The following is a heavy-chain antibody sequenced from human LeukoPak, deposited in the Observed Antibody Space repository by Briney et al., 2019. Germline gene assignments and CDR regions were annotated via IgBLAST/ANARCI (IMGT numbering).Heavy chain of an antibody. D-gene: IGHD2-2*01. J-gene: IGHJ5*02. CDR1: GGSLTSPTYF. Sequence: PSETLSLTCTVSGGSLTSPTYFQWSWIRQPPGKGLEFIGKIYATGSVKFNPALESRLTMSLDTSGSQFFLQLSSVTAADTAVYYCARTVYCSSTSCPKHARYNWFDPWGQGTLVTVSS. CDR3: ARTVYCSSTSCPKHARYNWFDP. V-gene: IGHV4-61*01. CDR2: IYATGSV.